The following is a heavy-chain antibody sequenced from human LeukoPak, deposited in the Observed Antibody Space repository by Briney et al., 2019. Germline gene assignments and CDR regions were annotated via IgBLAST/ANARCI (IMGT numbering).Heavy chain of an antibody. D-gene: IGHD3-22*01. CDR3: ARYALYESSGGYYYYNMDV. J-gene: IGHJ6*02. V-gene: IGHV5-51*01. Sequence: GESLKISCKGSGYSFTSYWIGWVRQMPGKGLEWMGIIYPGDSDTRYSPSFQGQVTISADKSISTAYLQWSSLKASDTAMYYCARYALYESSGGYYYYNMDVWGQGTTVTVS. CDR2: IYPGDSDT. CDR1: GYSFTSYW.